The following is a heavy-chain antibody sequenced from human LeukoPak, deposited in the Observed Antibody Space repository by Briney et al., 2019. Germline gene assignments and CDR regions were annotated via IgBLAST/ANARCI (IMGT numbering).Heavy chain of an antibody. CDR1: GLTFSSYA. CDR2: VYYTGST. V-gene: IGHV4-39*01. J-gene: IGHJ4*02. D-gene: IGHD3-22*01. CDR3: ARLLYDSSGYYYFDC. Sequence: TGGSLRLSCAASGLTFSSYAMGWVRQAPGKGLEWIGSVYYTGSTYYNPSLKSRFTVSVDTSKNRFSLNLSSVTAADTAVYFCARLLYDSSGYYYFDCWGQGTLITVSS.